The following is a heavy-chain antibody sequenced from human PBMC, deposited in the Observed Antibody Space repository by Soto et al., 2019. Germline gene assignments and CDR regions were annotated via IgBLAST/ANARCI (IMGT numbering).Heavy chain of an antibody. CDR2: IYPGDSDT. V-gene: IGHV5-51*01. J-gene: IGHJ6*02. D-gene: IGHD2-2*01. Sequence: PGESLKISCKGSGYSFTSYWIGWVRQMPGKGLEWMGIIYPGDSDTRCSPSFQGQVTISADKSISTAYLQWSSLKASDTAMYYCAGHGIPIGYCSSTSCRRYYYYGMDVWGQGTTVTVSS. CDR3: AGHGIPIGYCSSTSCRRYYYYGMDV. CDR1: GYSFTSYW.